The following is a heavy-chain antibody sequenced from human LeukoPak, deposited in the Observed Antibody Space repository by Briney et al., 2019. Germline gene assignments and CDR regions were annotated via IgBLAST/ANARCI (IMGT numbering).Heavy chain of an antibody. CDR1: GFTFSHYW. CDR2: INSDGSST. J-gene: IGHJ3*02. CDR3: ARVWGSDAFDI. D-gene: IGHD3-16*01. V-gene: IGHV3-74*01. Sequence: GGSLRLSCAASGFTFSHYWMQWVRQAPGKGLVWVSRINSDGSSTTYADSVKGRFTISRDNAKNMLYLQMNSLRAEDTAEYYCARVWGSDAFDIWGQGTMVTVSS.